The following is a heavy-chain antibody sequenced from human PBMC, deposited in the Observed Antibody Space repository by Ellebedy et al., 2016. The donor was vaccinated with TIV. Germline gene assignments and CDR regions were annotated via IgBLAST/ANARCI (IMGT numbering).Heavy chain of an antibody. J-gene: IGHJ4*02. V-gene: IGHV1-18*01. Sequence: ASVKVSCXASGYTFTSYGISWVRQAPGQGLEWMGWISAYNGNTNYAQKLQGRVTMTTDTSTSTAYMELRSLRSDDTAVYYCARTSILWQWHPRPPFDYWGQGTLVTVSS. CDR2: ISAYNGNT. CDR3: ARTSILWQWHPRPPFDY. CDR1: GYTFTSYG. D-gene: IGHD6-19*01.